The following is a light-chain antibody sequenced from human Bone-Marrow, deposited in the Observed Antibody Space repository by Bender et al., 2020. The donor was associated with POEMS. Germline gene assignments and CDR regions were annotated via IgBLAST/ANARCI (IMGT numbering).Light chain of an antibody. CDR2: DVT. CDR1: SSNVGAYKY. J-gene: IGLJ1*01. Sequence: QSALTQPRSVSGAPGQSVTISCTGTSSNVGAYKYVSWYQHHPGKAPKFIIYDVTKRPSGVPELFSASESCNTASLTISGLQAEDEADYYCCSYAGTYSYLFGTGTSVTVL. V-gene: IGLV2-11*01. CDR3: CSYAGTYSYL.